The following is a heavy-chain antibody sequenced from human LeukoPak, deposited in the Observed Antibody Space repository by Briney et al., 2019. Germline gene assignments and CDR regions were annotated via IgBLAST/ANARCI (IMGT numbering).Heavy chain of an antibody. D-gene: IGHD6-13*01. CDR1: GFTFSSYS. J-gene: IGHJ4*02. Sequence: GGSLRLSCAASGFTFSSYSMNWVRQAPGKGLEWVSYISGSGTTIYYAGSVKGRFTISRDNAKNSLYLQMNSLRDEDTAVYSCARGVNIATSGAHFDYWGQGTLVTVSS. CDR3: ARGVNIATSGAHFDY. CDR2: ISGSGTTI. V-gene: IGHV3-48*02.